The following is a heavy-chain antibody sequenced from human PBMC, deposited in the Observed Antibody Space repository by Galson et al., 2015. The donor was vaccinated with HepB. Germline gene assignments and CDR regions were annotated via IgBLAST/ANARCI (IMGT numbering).Heavy chain of an antibody. CDR1: GYTFTSYY. CDR3: ARGVPTLGGLRRAAFDI. Sequence: SVKVSCKASGYTFTSYYMHWVRQAPGQGLEWMGIINPSGGSTSYAQKLQGRVTMTRDTSTSTVYMELSSLRSEDTAVYYCARGVPTLGGLRRAAFDIWGQGTMVTVSS. D-gene: IGHD2-15*01. CDR2: INPSGGST. V-gene: IGHV1-46*04. J-gene: IGHJ3*02.